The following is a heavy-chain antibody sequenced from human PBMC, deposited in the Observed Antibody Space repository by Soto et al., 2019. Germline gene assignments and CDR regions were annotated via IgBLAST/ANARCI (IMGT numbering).Heavy chain of an antibody. V-gene: IGHV1-18*01. J-gene: IGHJ6*02. CDR1: GYTFTSYG. D-gene: IGHD6-19*01. CDR3: ARDVWAVAVAGTQYYGMDV. CDR2: ISAYNGNT. Sequence: ASVKVSCKASGYTFTSYGISWVRQAPGQGLEWMGWISAYNGNTNYAQKLQGRVTMTTDTSTSTAYMELRSLRSDDTAVYYCARDVWAVAVAGTQYYGMDVWGQGTTVTVSS.